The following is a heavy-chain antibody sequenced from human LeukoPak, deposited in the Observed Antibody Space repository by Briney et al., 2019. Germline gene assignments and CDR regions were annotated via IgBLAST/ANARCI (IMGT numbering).Heavy chain of an antibody. CDR2: IWYDGSNK. Sequence: QSGGSLRLSCAASGFTFSSYGTHWVRQAPGKGLEWVAVIWYDGSNKYYADSVKGRFTISRDNSKNTLYLQMNSLRAEDTAVYYCARGFSSSSVVGYWGQGTLVTVSS. J-gene: IGHJ4*02. V-gene: IGHV3-30*19. CDR3: ARGFSSSSVVGY. CDR1: GFTFSSYG. D-gene: IGHD6-6*01.